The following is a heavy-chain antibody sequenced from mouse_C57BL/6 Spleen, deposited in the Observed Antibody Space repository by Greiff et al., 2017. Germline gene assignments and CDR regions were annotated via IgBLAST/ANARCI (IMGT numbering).Heavy chain of an antibody. CDR3: ARVRGVYYFDY. CDR2: INYDGSST. Sequence: EVKLMESEGGLVQPGSSMKLSCTASGFTFSDYYMAWVRQVPEKGLEWVANINYDGSSTYYLDSLKSRFIISRDNAKNILYLQMSSLNAEDTATYYCARVRGVYYFDYWGQGTTLTVSS. V-gene: IGHV5-16*01. CDR1: GFTFSDYY. J-gene: IGHJ2*01.